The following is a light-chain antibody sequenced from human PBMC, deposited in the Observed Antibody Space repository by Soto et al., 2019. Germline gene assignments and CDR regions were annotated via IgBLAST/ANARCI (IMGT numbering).Light chain of an antibody. CDR3: TSYTSSSTVV. CDR1: SIDVGAYNS. J-gene: IGLJ2*01. Sequence: QSVLTQPASVSGSPGQSITISCTGTSIDVGAYNSVSWYQQHAGKAPKLMIYDVSNRPSGVSNRFSGSKSVNTASLTISGLQAEDEADYYCTSYTSSSTVVFGGGTKVTVL. V-gene: IGLV2-14*03. CDR2: DVS.